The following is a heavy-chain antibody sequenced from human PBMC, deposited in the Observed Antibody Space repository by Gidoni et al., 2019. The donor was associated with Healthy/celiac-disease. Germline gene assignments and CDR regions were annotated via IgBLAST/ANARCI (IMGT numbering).Heavy chain of an antibody. CDR2: ISWNSGSI. D-gene: IGHD6-13*01. V-gene: IGHV3-9*01. CDR3: AKDSSSWDLFDY. J-gene: IGHJ4*02. CDR1: GFTFDDYA. Sequence: EVQLVESGGGLVQPGRSLRLSCAASGFTFDDYAMHWVRQAPGKGLEWVSGISWNSGSIGYADSVKGRFTISRDNAKNSLYLQMNSLRAEDTALYYCAKDSSSWDLFDYWGQGTLVTVSS.